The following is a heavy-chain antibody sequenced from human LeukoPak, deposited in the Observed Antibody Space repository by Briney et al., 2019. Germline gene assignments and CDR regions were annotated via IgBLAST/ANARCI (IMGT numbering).Heavy chain of an antibody. J-gene: IGHJ4*01. Sequence: GAALKISCNGSGYSFTSYLIGWVRQIPGKGLEWMGIIYPGDSDTQYSPSFQGQATISADKTISTAYLLWSSLYASNTVMYFSASGSSSWYRSYFDYWGQGTLVTVSS. CDR3: ASGSSSWYRSYFDY. D-gene: IGHD6-13*01. CDR2: IYPGDSDT. V-gene: IGHV5-51*01. CDR1: GYSFTSYL.